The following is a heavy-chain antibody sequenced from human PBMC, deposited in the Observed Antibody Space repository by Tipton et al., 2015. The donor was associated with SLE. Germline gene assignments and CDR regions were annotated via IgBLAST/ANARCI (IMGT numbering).Heavy chain of an antibody. J-gene: IGHJ3*01. CDR3: ARDGIAAAGTEG. CDR1: GGSISSHY. D-gene: IGHD6-13*01. CDR2: IYYSGST. Sequence: LRLSCTVSGGSISSHYWSWIRQPPGKGLEWIGYIYYSGSTNYNPSLKSRVTISVDTSKNQFSLKLSSVTAADTAVYYCARDGIAAAGTEGWGQGTMVTVSS. V-gene: IGHV4-59*11.